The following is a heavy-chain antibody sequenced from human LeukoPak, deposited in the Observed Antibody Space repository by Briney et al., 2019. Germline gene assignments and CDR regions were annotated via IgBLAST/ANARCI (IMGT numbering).Heavy chain of an antibody. Sequence: GGSLRLSCAASGFTFSSYAMSWVRQAPGEGLEWVSAISGSGGSTYYADSVKGRFTISRDNSKNTLYLQMNSLRAEDTAVYYCAKVVTSSGWPLYWGQGTLVTVSS. J-gene: IGHJ4*02. CDR3: AKVVTSSGWPLY. V-gene: IGHV3-23*01. D-gene: IGHD6-19*01. CDR2: ISGSGGST. CDR1: GFTFSSYA.